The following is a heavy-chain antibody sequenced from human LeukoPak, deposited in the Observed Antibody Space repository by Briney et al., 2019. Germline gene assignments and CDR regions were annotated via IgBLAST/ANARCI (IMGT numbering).Heavy chain of an antibody. CDR1: GYTFTSYG. CDR2: ISAYNGNT. CDR3: ATGVDTAMVAGGYYYYYMDV. V-gene: IGHV1-18*01. Sequence: ASVKVSCKASGYTFTSYGISWVRQAPGQGLEWMGWISAYNGNTNYAQKLQGRVTMTTDTSTSTAYMELRSLRSDDTAVYYCATGVDTAMVAGGYYYYYMDVWGKGTTVTVSS. J-gene: IGHJ6*03. D-gene: IGHD5-18*01.